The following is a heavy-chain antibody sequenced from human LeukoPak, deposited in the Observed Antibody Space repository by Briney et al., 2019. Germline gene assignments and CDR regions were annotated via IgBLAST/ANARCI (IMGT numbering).Heavy chain of an antibody. Sequence: ASVKVSCKASAYTLSGYYMHWVRQAPGQGLEWMGWINPKSGGTNYAQKVQGRVTMTWDTSINTTFMELSRLRSDDTAVYYCARRIAVAGSPVYYFDYWGQGTLVTVSS. V-gene: IGHV1-2*02. CDR2: INPKSGGT. J-gene: IGHJ4*02. CDR1: AYTLSGYY. CDR3: ARRIAVAGSPVYYFDY. D-gene: IGHD6-19*01.